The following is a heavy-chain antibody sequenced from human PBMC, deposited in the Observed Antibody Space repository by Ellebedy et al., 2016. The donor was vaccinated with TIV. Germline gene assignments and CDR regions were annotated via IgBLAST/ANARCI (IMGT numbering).Heavy chain of an antibody. CDR2: ISWNSGSI. Sequence: SLKISCAASGFTFDDYAMHWVRQAPGKGLEWVSGISWNSGSIGYADSVKGRFTISRDNAKNSLYLQLNSLRAEETALNYCAKDMGRWLNSAAFDYWGQGTRVTVSS. D-gene: IGHD6-13*01. CDR1: GFTFDDYA. J-gene: IGHJ4*02. CDR3: AKDMGRWLNSAAFDY. V-gene: IGHV3-9*01.